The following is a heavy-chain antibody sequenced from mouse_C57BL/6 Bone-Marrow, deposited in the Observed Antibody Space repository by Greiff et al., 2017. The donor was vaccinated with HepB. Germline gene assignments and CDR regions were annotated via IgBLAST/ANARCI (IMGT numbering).Heavy chain of an antibody. CDR2: IDPENGDT. V-gene: IGHV14-4*01. Sequence: VQLQQSGAELVRPGASVKLSCTASGFNIKDDYMHWVKQRPEQGPEWIGWIDPENGDTEYASKFQGKATITADTSSNTAYLQLSSLTSEDTAVYYCTTYYGNYGFAYWGQGTLVTVSA. CDR3: TTYYGNYGFAY. D-gene: IGHD2-1*01. J-gene: IGHJ3*01. CDR1: GFNIKDDY.